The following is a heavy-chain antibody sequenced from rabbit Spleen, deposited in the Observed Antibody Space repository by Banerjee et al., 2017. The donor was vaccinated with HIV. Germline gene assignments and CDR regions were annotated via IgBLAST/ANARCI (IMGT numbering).Heavy chain of an antibody. V-gene: IGHV1S40*01. J-gene: IGHJ6*01. Sequence: QSLEESGGDLVKPGASLTLTCTASGFSFIAGYYMCWVRQAPGKGLEWIACIDIGSSGFTYFATWAKGRFTISKTSSTTMTLQMPSLTAADTANYCCARYYNGHADFALWGPGTLVTVS. CDR2: IDIGSSGFT. CDR3: ARYYNGHADFAL. CDR1: GFSFIAGYY. D-gene: IGHD1-1*01.